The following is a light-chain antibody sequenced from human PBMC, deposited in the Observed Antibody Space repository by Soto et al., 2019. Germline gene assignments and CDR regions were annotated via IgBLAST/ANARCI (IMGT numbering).Light chain of an antibody. V-gene: IGKV3-20*01. CDR2: GSS. Sequence: EVVLTQSPGTLSLSPGERATLSCRASQSVSNNYFAWYQQKPGQAPRLLIFGSSDRAPVIPDRFSGSGSGTDFTLTIRRLEAEDFAVDYCQQYGSAPPYTFGQGTQLEIK. CDR1: QSVSNNY. CDR3: QQYGSAPPYT. J-gene: IGKJ2*01.